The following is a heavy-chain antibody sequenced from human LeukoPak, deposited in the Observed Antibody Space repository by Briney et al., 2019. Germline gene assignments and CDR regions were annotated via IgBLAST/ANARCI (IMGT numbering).Heavy chain of an antibody. J-gene: IGHJ4*02. CDR3: ARGGLLWFGESRFGY. D-gene: IGHD3-10*01. V-gene: IGHV3-7*04. CDR1: GFTFSTYW. CDR2: IKEDGSEK. Sequence: PGGSLRLSCAASGFTFSTYWMNWVRQAPGKGLEWVANIKEDGSEKYYVDSVKGRFTISRDNAKNSLYPQMNSLRAEDTAVYYCARGGLLWFGESRFGYWGQGILVTVSS.